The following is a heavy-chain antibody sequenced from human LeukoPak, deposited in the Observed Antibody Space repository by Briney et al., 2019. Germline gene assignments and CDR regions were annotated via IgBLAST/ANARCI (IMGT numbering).Heavy chain of an antibody. J-gene: IGHJ4*02. Sequence: GGSLRLSCAASGFTFSTYAMNWVRQAPGKGLEWVSAISGSATGTYYADSVKGRFTISRDNSKNTLYLQMNSLRVEDTAVYYCAKTSPGYTYGLLDYWGQGTLVTVSS. CDR3: AKTSPGYTYGLLDY. CDR1: GFTFSTYA. D-gene: IGHD5-18*01. CDR2: ISGSATGT. V-gene: IGHV3-23*01.